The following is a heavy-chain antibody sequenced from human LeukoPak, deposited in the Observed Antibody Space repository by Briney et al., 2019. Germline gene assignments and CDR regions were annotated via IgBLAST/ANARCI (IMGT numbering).Heavy chain of an antibody. V-gene: IGHV4-38-2*01. J-gene: IGHJ4*02. CDR1: GYSISSGYY. D-gene: IGHD6-13*01. CDR2: IYHSGST. CDR3: ARGSSGAGIDY. Sequence: SETLSLTXAVSGYSISSGYYWGWIRQPPGKGLEWIGSIYHSGSTYYNPSLKSRVTISVDTSKNQFSLKLSSVTAADTAVYYCARGSSGAGIDYWGQGTLVTVSS.